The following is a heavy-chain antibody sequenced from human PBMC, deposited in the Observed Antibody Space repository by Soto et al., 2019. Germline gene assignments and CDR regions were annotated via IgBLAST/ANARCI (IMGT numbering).Heavy chain of an antibody. CDR1: GGSISSGDYY. CDR2: IYYSGST. V-gene: IGHV4-30-4*01. Sequence: NPSSPLSLTFTFSGGSISSGDYYWSWILQPPGKGLEWIGYIYYSGSTYYNPSLKSRVTISVDTSKNQFSLKLSSVTAADTAVYYCARYIAAAGTLFDYWGQGTLVTVSS. CDR3: ARYIAAAGTLFDY. D-gene: IGHD6-13*01. J-gene: IGHJ4*02.